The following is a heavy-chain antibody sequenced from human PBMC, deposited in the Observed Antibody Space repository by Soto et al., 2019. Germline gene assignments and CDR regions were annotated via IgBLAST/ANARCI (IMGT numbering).Heavy chain of an antibody. CDR1: GFTFSSYA. CDR2: ISGSGGST. D-gene: IGHD5-12*01. V-gene: IGHV3-23*01. J-gene: IGHJ4*02. Sequence: EVQLLDSGGGLVQPGGSLRLSCAASGFTFSSYAMSWVRQAPGKGLEWVSAISGSGGSTYYAVSVKGRFTISRYNSKNTLYLQMNSLRAEDTAVYYCAKCKVATSHFDYWGQGTLVTVSS. CDR3: AKCKVATSHFDY.